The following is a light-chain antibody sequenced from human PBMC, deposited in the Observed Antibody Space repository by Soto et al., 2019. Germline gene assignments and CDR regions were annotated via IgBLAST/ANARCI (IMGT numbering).Light chain of an antibody. J-gene: IGKJ1*01. V-gene: IGKV1-5*03. CDR3: QQYHTDWT. CDR2: KAS. CDR1: ESISSW. Sequence: DIQITQSPSTLSASEGDRVTITCRASESISSWLAWYQQKPGKAPKLLIYKASSLESGVPSRFSGRGSGTEFTLTISSLQADDYATFYCQQYHTDWTFGQGTKVDIK.